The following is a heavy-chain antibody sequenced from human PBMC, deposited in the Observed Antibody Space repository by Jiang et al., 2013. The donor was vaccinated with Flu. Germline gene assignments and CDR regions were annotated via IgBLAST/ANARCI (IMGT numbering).Heavy chain of an antibody. Sequence: SGAEVKKPGSSVKVPCKASGTILKLLLIGCVRSLDKGLSGGGTIPHFHTITYTQRFQGRVTLTADESTATAYMELSSLTSEDTAMYFCASPFPGGSSFDVWGQGTMVTVSS. J-gene: IGHJ3*01. D-gene: IGHD2-15*01. V-gene: IGHV1-69*01. CDR1: GTILKLL. CDR3: ASPFPGGSSFDV. CDR2: TIPHFHTI.